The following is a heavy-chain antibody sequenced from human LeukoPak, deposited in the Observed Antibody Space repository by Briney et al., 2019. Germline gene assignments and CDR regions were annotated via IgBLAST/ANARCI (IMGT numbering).Heavy chain of an antibody. CDR2: INHSGST. V-gene: IGHV4-34*01. D-gene: IGHD6-13*01. J-gene: IGHJ2*01. CDR3: ARVSSSWYQDWYFDL. Sequence: SETLSLTCAVSGGSFSGYYWNWIRQPPGKGLEWIGEINHSGSTNYNPSLKSRVTMSVGMSKNQFSLKLSSMIAADTAVYYCARVSSSWYQDWYFDLWGRGTLVTVPS. CDR1: GGSFSGYY.